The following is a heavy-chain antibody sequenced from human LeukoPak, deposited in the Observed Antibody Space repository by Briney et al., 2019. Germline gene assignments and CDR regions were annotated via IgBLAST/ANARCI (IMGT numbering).Heavy chain of an antibody. CDR1: GGSFSGYY. D-gene: IGHD5-24*01. CDR3: ARARLGYIHYYYYGMDV. CDR2: INHSGST. Sequence: SETLSLTCAVYGGSFSGYYWSWIRQPPGKGLEWIGEINHSGSTNYNPSLKSRVTISVDTSKNQFSLKLSSVTAADTAVYYCARARLGYIHYYYYGMDVWGQGTLVTVSS. V-gene: IGHV4-34*01. J-gene: IGHJ6*02.